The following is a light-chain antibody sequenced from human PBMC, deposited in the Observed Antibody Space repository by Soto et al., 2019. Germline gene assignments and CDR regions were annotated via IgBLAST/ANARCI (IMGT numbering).Light chain of an antibody. CDR2: DAS. CDR1: QDISNY. CDR3: QQYDNPPPLLT. J-gene: IGKJ4*01. V-gene: IGKV1-33*01. Sequence: DIQMTQSPSSLSASVGDRVTITCQASQDISNYLNWYQQKPGKAPKLLIYDASNLETGVPSRFSGSGSGTDFTFTISSLQPEDIATYYCQQYDNPPPLLTFGGGTKVEIK.